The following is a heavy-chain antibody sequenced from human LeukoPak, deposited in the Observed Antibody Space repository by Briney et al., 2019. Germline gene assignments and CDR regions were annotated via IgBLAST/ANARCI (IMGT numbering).Heavy chain of an antibody. CDR2: IIPIFGTA. D-gene: IGHD3-16*01. V-gene: IGHV1-69*05. CDR1: VGTFSSYV. Sequence: SVKVSCKASVGTFSSYVISWVRQAPGQGLEWMGRIIPIFGTANYAQKFQGRVTITTDESTSTAYMELSSLRSEDTAVYYCARDGGLGAFDIWGQGTMVTVSS. CDR3: ARDGGLGAFDI. J-gene: IGHJ3*02.